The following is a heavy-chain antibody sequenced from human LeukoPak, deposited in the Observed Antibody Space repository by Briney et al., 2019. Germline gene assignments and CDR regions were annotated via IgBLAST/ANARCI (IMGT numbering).Heavy chain of an antibody. CDR2: INPNSGGT. CDR1: GYTFTGYY. Sequence: ASVKVSCKASGYTFTGYYMHWVRQAPGQGLEWMGWINPNSGGTNNAQKFQGRVTMTRDTSISTAYMELSRLRSDDTAVYYCASGVVVPAAILLDYWGQGTLVTVSS. D-gene: IGHD2-2*01. J-gene: IGHJ4*02. CDR3: ASGVVVPAAILLDY. V-gene: IGHV1-2*02.